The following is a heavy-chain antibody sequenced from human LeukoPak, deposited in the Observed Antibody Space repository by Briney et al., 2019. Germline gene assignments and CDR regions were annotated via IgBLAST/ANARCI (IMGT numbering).Heavy chain of an antibody. D-gene: IGHD4-23*01. CDR3: ARGGGGGNSGFDY. V-gene: IGHV1-69*13. Sequence: SVNVSCKVSGGTFSSYAISWVRQDAGQGLEWMGGIIPIFGTANYAQNFQGRATITADESTSTAYMELSSLRSEDTAVYYCARGGGGGNSGFDYWGQGTLVTVSS. CDR1: GGTFSSYA. CDR2: IIPIFGTA. J-gene: IGHJ4*02.